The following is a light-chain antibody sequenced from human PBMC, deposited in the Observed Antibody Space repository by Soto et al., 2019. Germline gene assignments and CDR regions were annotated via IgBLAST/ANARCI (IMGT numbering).Light chain of an antibody. Sequence: QSALTQPASVSGSPGQSITISCTGTSSDVGGSNYVSWYQQHPGKAPKLMIYDVSNRPSGVSNRFSSSKSGNTASLTISGLQAEDEADYYCTSYTSSRIRVFGGGTKLTVL. J-gene: IGLJ3*02. CDR2: DVS. CDR1: SSDVGGSNY. CDR3: TSYTSSRIRV. V-gene: IGLV2-14*01.